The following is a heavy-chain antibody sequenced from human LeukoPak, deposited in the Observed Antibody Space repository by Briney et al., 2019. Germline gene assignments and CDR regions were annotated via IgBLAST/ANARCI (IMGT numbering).Heavy chain of an antibody. J-gene: IGHJ6*04. V-gene: IGHV1-2*02. CDR2: INPNSGGT. CDR1: GYTFTGYY. CDR3: ARDPYPPGYYYGMDV. Sequence: GASVKVSCKASGYTFTGYYMHWVRQAPGQGLEWMGWINPNSGGTNYAQKFQGRVTMTRDTSISTAYMELSRLRSDDTAVYYCARDPYPPGYYYGMDVWGKGTTVTVSS.